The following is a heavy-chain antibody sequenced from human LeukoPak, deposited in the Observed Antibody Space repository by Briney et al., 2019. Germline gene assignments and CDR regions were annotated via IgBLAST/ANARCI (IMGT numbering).Heavy chain of an antibody. V-gene: IGHV1-69*13. CDR3: ARDWVSGSRFDY. J-gene: IGHJ4*02. Sequence: SVKVSCKASGGTFSSYAISWVRQAPGQGLEWMGGIIPIFGTANYAQKFQGRVTITADESTSTAYMELSSLRSEDTAVYYCARDWVSGSRFDYWGQGTLVTVSS. CDR1: GGTFSSYA. CDR2: IIPIFGTA. D-gene: IGHD5-12*01.